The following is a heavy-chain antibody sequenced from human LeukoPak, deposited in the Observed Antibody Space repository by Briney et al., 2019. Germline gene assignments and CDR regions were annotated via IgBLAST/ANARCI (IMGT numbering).Heavy chain of an antibody. J-gene: IGHJ3*02. Sequence: GGSLRLSCAASGFVFSDYYMHWVRQAPGKGLEWVSGISGGGGSTYYADSVKGRFTISRDNSRNTLYLQMNSLRGEDTAVYYCAKGIGGVIVKSLLHSAFDIWGQGTMVTVSS. CDR3: AKGIGGVIVKSLLHSAFDI. V-gene: IGHV3-23*01. D-gene: IGHD3-16*02. CDR1: GFVFSDYY. CDR2: ISGGGGST.